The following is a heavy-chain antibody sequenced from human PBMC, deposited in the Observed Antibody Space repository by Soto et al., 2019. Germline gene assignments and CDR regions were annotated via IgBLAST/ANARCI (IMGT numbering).Heavy chain of an antibody. CDR3: ASWHEREHAYDV. Sequence: EVQLLDSGGGLIQPGESLRLSCAAFGLTVSGKKYVAWVRQAPGKGLEWVSALYDVDGSFYADSVKGRFTTSSDSSKTTVYLQMNGLRPDDTAVYYCASWHEREHAYDVWGQGTTVTVSS. CDR2: LYDVDGS. J-gene: IGHJ3*01. D-gene: IGHD1-1*01. V-gene: IGHV3-53*01. CDR1: GLTVSGKKY.